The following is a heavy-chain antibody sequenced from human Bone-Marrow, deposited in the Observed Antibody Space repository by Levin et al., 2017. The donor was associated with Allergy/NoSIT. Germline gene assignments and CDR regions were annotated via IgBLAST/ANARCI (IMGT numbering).Heavy chain of an antibody. CDR3: ARDIDYYYYMDV. D-gene: IGHD3-16*02. V-gene: IGHV4-61*01. Sequence: RSSETLSLTCTVSGTSINAGSNYWSWIRQSPGKRLEWIGNIDYRGATNYNPSLSGRVTISADTSKNQFSLNLRSVTAADTAIYYCARDIDYYYYMDVWGKGTTVTVSS. CDR1: GTSINAGSNY. J-gene: IGHJ6*03. CDR2: IDYRGAT.